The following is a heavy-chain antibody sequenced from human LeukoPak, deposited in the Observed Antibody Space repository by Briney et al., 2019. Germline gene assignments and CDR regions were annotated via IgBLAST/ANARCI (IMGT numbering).Heavy chain of an antibody. D-gene: IGHD6-13*01. CDR2: TYTSGST. Sequence: SSETLSPTCTVSGGSISSYYWSWIRQPAGKGPEWIGRTYTSGSTNYNPSLKSRVTMSVDTSKNQFSLKLSSVTAADTAVYYCARDQSSSWYYSDYWGQGTLVTVSS. V-gene: IGHV4-4*07. CDR3: ARDQSSSWYYSDY. CDR1: GGSISSYY. J-gene: IGHJ4*02.